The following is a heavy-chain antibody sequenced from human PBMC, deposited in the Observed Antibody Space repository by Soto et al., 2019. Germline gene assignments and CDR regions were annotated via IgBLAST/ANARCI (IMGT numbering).Heavy chain of an antibody. D-gene: IGHD3-3*01. CDR3: ARSRRFGVGAWYDP. CDR1: GDSISSTSHY. V-gene: IGHV4-61*01. CDR2: LYDSGTT. J-gene: IGHJ5*02. Sequence: QVQLQESGPGLVKPSETLSLICTVSGDSISSTSHYWSWIRQPPEKGLEWIGYLYDSGTTNYNLSLKSRVTISVATSKNQVSLNLRSVTAADTAVYYCARSRRFGVGAWYDPWGQGTLVTVSS.